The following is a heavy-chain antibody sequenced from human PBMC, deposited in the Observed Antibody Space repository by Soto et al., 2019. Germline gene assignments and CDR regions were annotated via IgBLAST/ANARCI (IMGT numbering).Heavy chain of an antibody. V-gene: IGHV3-7*05. CDR1: GFTFTTYY. CDR3: ARWNGGFDP. Sequence: VGSLRLSCAASGFTFTTYYMSWVRQTPGKGLEWVANINQDGSAKSYVDSVRGRFAISRDNAKNSLSLQMNSLRADDTAAYYCARWNGGFDPWGQGTLVTVSS. CDR2: INQDGSAK. J-gene: IGHJ5*02. D-gene: IGHD1-1*01.